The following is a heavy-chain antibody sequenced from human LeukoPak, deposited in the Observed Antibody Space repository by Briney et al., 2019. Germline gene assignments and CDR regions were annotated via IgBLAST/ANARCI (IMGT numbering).Heavy chain of an antibody. V-gene: IGHV1-69*13. CDR3: ARGLQYQLFKALRYYHMDV. D-gene: IGHD2-15*01. J-gene: IGHJ6*03. Sequence: GASVRVSCKASGGTFSSHAIAWVRQAPGQGPEWMGGIVPISGIADYAQRFQGRVTITADESTSTAYMELRSLASDDTAVYYCARGLQYQLFKALRYYHMDVWGEGTTVTVSS. CDR1: GGTFSSHA. CDR2: IVPISGIA.